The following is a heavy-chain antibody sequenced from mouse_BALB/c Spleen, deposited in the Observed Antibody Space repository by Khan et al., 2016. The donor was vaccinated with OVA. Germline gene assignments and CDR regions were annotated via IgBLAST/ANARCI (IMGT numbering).Heavy chain of an antibody. CDR1: GYTFTTYW. J-gene: IGHJ3*01. CDR3: ARRGRYGIFAY. CDR2: INPSTSYT. D-gene: IGHD2-1*01. V-gene: IGHV1-7*01. Sequence: QVQLQQSGAELAKPGASVKMSCKASGYTFTTYWMHWIKQRPGQGLEWIGYINPSTSYTEYNQKFKDKATLTADKSSSTAYMQLSSLTSEDAAIYYCARRGRYGIFAYWGQGTLVTVSA.